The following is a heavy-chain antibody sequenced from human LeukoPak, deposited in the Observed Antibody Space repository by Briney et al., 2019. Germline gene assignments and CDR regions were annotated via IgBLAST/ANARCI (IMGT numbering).Heavy chain of an antibody. D-gene: IGHD6-13*01. V-gene: IGHV3-64D*06. Sequence: QAGGSLRLSCSASGFTFSSYAMHWVRQAPGKGLEYVSAISSNGGSTYYADSVKGRFAISRDNSKNTLYLQMSSLRADDTAVYYCVKGVSAKENYFDYWGQGTLVTVSS. CDR3: VKGVSAKENYFDY. CDR1: GFTFSSYA. CDR2: ISSNGGST. J-gene: IGHJ4*02.